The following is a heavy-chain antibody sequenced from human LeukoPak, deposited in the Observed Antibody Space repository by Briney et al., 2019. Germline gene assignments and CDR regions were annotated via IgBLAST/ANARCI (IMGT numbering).Heavy chain of an antibody. Sequence: SETLSLTCTVSGGSVTTSYWSWIRQSAGEGLEGIGRVYISGDTKYNPSLKSRVIISLDASKNQFSLSLRSVTAADTAVYYCARLIAEVGGGTNYFDTWGQGTLVTVSS. D-gene: IGHD2-21*01. J-gene: IGHJ4*02. CDR3: ARLIAEVGGGTNYFDT. V-gene: IGHV4-4*07. CDR1: GGSVTTSY. CDR2: VYISGDT.